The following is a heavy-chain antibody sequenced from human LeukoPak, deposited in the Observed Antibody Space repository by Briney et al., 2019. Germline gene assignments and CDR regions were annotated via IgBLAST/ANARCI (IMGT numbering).Heavy chain of an antibody. Sequence: GGSLRLSCAASGFTFSSYSMNWVRQAPGKGLEWVSSISSSSSYIYYADSVKGRFTISRDNAKNSLYLQMNSLRAEDTAVYYCAIHSAGSSGWYSNYWGQGTLVTVSS. D-gene: IGHD6-19*01. V-gene: IGHV3-21*01. CDR2: ISSSSSYI. CDR1: GFTFSSYS. J-gene: IGHJ4*02. CDR3: AIHSAGSSGWYSNY.